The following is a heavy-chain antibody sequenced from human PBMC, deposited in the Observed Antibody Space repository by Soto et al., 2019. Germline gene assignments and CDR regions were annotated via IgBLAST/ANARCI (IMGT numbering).Heavy chain of an antibody. Sequence: PAETLSLTCTVSGDPISSGNEDWSWIRQPPGKGVEWGGYIFSSGTTYYNPSLRSRLTLSLDASQNQFSLKLTSLPDADTAVYFCARVPSPFDSYYAMDVWGQGTTVTVSS. CDR2: IFSSGTT. V-gene: IGHV4-30-4*01. CDR1: GDPISSGNED. CDR3: ARVPSPFDSYYAMDV. J-gene: IGHJ6*02. D-gene: IGHD3-16*01.